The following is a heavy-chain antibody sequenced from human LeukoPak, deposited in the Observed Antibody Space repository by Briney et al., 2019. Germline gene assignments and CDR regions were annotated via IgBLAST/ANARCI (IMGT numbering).Heavy chain of an antibody. Sequence: ASVKVSCKASGYTFTSYGISWVRQAPGQGLEWMGWIIAYNGNTNYAQKLQGRVTMTTDTTASTAYMELRSLRSDDTDVYYCARDYYDSSGYYYPLNYYYYGMDVWGQGTTVTVSS. V-gene: IGHV1-18*01. CDR1: GYTFTSYG. D-gene: IGHD3-22*01. CDR3: ARDYYDSSGYYYPLNYYYYGMDV. J-gene: IGHJ6*02. CDR2: IIAYNGNT.